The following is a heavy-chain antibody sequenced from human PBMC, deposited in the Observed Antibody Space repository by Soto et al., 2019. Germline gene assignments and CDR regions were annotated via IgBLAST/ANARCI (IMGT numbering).Heavy chain of an antibody. D-gene: IGHD2-21*02. V-gene: IGHV4-34*01. Sequence: PSETLSLTCAVYGGSFSGYYWSWIRQPPGKGLEWIGEINHSGSTNYNPSLKSRVTISVDTSKNQFSLKLSSVTAADTAVYYCARATATANLFDYWGQGTLVTVSS. CDR2: INHSGST. J-gene: IGHJ4*02. CDR3: ARATATANLFDY. CDR1: GGSFSGYY.